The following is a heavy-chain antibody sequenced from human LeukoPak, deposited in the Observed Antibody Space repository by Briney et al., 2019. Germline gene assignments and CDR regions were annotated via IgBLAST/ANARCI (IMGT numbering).Heavy chain of an antibody. CDR3: ARGFGSSWFDY. D-gene: IGHD6-13*01. Sequence: GASVRASCKASGDTFTDNYLHWGRQAPGHGVEWGAWINTGSGGTNYAQKFQGRLTMTRDTSISTAYMELSSLRSDDTAVYYCARGFGSSWFDYWGQGTLVTVPS. CDR1: GDTFTDNY. CDR2: INTGSGGT. V-gene: IGHV1-2*02. J-gene: IGHJ4*02.